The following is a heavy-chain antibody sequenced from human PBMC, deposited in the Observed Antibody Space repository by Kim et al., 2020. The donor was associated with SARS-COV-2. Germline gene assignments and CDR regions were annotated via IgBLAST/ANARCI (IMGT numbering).Heavy chain of an antibody. CDR3: ARDERGSPLGG. D-gene: IGHD5-12*01. Sequence: TNYNPSLKSRVTISVDKSKNQFSLKLSSVTAADTAVYYCARDERGSPLGGWGQGTLVTVSS. J-gene: IGHJ4*02. V-gene: IGHV4-4*02. CDR2: T.